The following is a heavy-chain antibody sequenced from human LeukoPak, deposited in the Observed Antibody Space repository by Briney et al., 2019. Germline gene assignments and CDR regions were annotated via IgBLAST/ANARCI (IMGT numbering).Heavy chain of an antibody. D-gene: IGHD5-12*01. J-gene: IGHJ4*02. Sequence: SGGSLRLSCAASGFTFSSYGMHWVRQAPGKGLEWVAFIRYDGSNKYYADSVKGRFTISRDNSKNTLYLQMNSLRAEDTAVYYCAKDGVATIMGGYFDYWGQGTLVTVSS. CDR2: IRYDGSNK. CDR3: AKDGVATIMGGYFDY. V-gene: IGHV3-30*02. CDR1: GFTFSSYG.